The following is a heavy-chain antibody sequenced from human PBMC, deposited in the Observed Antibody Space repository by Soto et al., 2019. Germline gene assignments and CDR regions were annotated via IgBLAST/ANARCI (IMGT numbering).Heavy chain of an antibody. J-gene: IGHJ6*03. Sequence: EVQLVESGGGLVQPGGSLRLSCAASGFTFSSYSMNWVRQAPGKGLEWVSYISSSSSTIYYADSVKGRFTISRDNAKNSLYLQMNSLRAEDTAVYYCARRPFYGDYQSYYYYYMDVWGKGTTVTVSS. CDR3: ARRPFYGDYQSYYYYYMDV. CDR2: ISSSSSTI. CDR1: GFTFSSYS. V-gene: IGHV3-48*01. D-gene: IGHD4-17*01.